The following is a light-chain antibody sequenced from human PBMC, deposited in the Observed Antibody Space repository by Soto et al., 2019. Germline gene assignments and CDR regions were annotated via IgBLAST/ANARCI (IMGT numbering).Light chain of an antibody. CDR2: AAS. Sequence: DIQLTQSPSFLSASVGDRVTITCRASQGINRFLAWYQQKPGKAPKLLIYAASTLQSGVPSRFSGSGSGTEFTLTISSLQPEDFATYYCQQLKSNLITFGQGTRPEI. CDR1: QGINRF. J-gene: IGKJ5*01. V-gene: IGKV1-9*01. CDR3: QQLKSNLIT.